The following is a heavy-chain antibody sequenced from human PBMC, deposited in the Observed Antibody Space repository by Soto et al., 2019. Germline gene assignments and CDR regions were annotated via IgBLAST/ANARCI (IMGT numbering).Heavy chain of an antibody. CDR3: ARDQAGVSAFDI. J-gene: IGHJ3*02. Sequence: GESLKISCAASGFTFSSYSMNWVRQAPGKGLEWVSSISSSSSYIYYADSVKGRFTISRDNAKNSLYLQMNSLRAEDTAVYYCARDQAGVSAFDIWGQGTMVTVSS. CDR1: GFTFSSYS. CDR2: ISSSSSYI. V-gene: IGHV3-21*01. D-gene: IGHD6-19*01.